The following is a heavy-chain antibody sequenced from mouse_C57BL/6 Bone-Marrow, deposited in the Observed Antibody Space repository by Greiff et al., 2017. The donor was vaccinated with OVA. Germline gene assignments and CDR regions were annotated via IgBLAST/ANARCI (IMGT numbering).Heavy chain of an antibody. Sequence: QVQLQQPGAELVKPGASVKLSCKASGYTFTSYWMQWVKQRPGQGLEWIGEIDPSDSYTNYNQKFKGKATLTVDTTSSTAYMQLSSLTSEDSAVYYCAVIPFLDYWGQGTTLTVSS. CDR3: AVIPFLDY. CDR2: IDPSDSYT. CDR1: GYTFTSYW. V-gene: IGHV1-50*01. J-gene: IGHJ2*01.